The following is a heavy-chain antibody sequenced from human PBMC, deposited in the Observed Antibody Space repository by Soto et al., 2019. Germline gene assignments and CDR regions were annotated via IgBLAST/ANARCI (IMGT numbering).Heavy chain of an antibody. V-gene: IGHV2-5*02. CDR3: VQSRCGGDCLEIYSSHAYNGLDV. CDR1: GLSLRTTGVG. Sequence: QVTLKESGPTLVKPTQTLTLTCTVSGLSLRTTGVGVGWVRQPPGKALEWLALLYWDDDKRYSPSLRSRLTIAKDISEKQVALTTTNMDTVDTATYYCVQSRCGGDCLEIYSSHAYNGLDVWGQGTTVTVSS. J-gene: IGHJ6*02. D-gene: IGHD2-21*02. CDR2: LYWDDDK.